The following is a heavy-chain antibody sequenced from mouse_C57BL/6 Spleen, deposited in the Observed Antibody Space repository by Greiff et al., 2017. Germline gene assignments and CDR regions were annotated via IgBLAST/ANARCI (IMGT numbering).Heavy chain of an antibody. D-gene: IGHD1-1*01. CDR2: IRYSGST. J-gene: IGHJ2*01. CDR3: ARSGTTVGDYFDY. CDR1: GYSITSDY. Sequence: EVKLQESGPGLAKPSQTLSLTCSVTGYSITSDYWNWIRKFPGNKLEYMGYIRYSGSTYYNPYLTSRLSITRDTSKNQYYLQLNSVTTEDTATYYCARSGTTVGDYFDYWGQGTTLTVSS. V-gene: IGHV3-8*01.